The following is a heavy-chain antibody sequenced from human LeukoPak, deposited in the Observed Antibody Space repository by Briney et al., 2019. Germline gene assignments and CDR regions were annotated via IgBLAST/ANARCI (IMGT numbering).Heavy chain of an antibody. J-gene: IGHJ4*02. D-gene: IGHD6-13*01. Sequence: ASVKVSCKASGYTFTSYGISWVRQAPGQGLEWMGWISAYNGNTNYAQKLQGRVTMTTDTSTSTAYMELRSLRSDDTAVYYCARVDSSSWYRIENFGYWGQGTLVTVSS. CDR2: ISAYNGNT. CDR1: GYTFTSYG. CDR3: ARVDSSSWYRIENFGY. V-gene: IGHV1-18*01.